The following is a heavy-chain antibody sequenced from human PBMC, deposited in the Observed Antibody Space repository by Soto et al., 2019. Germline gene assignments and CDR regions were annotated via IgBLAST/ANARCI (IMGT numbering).Heavy chain of an antibody. V-gene: IGHV4-59*08. J-gene: IGHJ5*02. CDR3: ARRVFSGSVYWFDP. Sequence: QVQLQESGPGLVKPSETLSLTCTVSGASISTYYWSWIRQPPGKGLEWIGYIYYSGNTNYNPSLKSRVTISVDTSKNQFSLQLSSVTAADTAGYYCARRVFSGSVYWFDPWGQGTLVTVSS. D-gene: IGHD5-12*01. CDR2: IYYSGNT. CDR1: GASISTYY.